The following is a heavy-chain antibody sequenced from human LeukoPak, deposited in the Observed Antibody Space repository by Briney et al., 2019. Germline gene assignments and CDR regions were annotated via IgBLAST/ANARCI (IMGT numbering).Heavy chain of an antibody. CDR1: GYTFTGYY. J-gene: IGHJ6*04. Sequence: ASVKVSCKASGYTFTGYYMHWVRQAPGQGLEWMGWINPNSGGTNYAQKFQGWVTMTRDTSISTAYMELSRLRSDDTAVYYCARERAHRLVSGYDPYNYGMDVWGKGTTVTVSS. CDR2: INPNSGGT. CDR3: ARERAHRLVSGYDPYNYGMDV. D-gene: IGHD5-12*01. V-gene: IGHV1-2*04.